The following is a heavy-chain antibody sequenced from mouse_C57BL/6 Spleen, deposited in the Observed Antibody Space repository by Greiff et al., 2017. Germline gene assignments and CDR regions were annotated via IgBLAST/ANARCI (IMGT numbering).Heavy chain of an antibody. CDR1: GYSFTDYN. CDR3: ARIYYYGSSYGYFDV. CDR2: INPNYGTT. J-gene: IGHJ1*03. Sequence: EVQVVESGPELVKPGASVKISCKASGYSFTDYNMNWVKQSNGKSLEWIGVINPNYGTTSYNQKFKGKATLTVDQSSSTAYMQLNSLTSEDSAVYYCARIYYYGSSYGYFDVWGTGTTVTVSS. V-gene: IGHV1-39*01. D-gene: IGHD1-1*01.